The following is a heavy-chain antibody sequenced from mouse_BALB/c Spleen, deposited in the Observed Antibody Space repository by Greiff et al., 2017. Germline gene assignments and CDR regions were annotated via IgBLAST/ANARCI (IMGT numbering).Heavy chain of an antibody. J-gene: IGHJ2*01. CDR3: ARHGEGYYFDY. Sequence: EVKVVESGGDLVKPGGSLKLSCAASGFTFSSYGMSWVRQTPDKRLEWVATISSGGSYTYYPDSVKGRFTISRDNAKNTLYLQMSSLKSEDTAMYYCARHGEGYYFDYWGQGTTLTVSS. CDR2: ISSGGSYT. CDR1: GFTFSSYG. V-gene: IGHV5-6*01.